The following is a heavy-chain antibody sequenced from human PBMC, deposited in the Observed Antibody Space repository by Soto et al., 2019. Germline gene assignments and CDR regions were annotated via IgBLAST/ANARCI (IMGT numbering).Heavy chain of an antibody. CDR1: GFTFNNYA. D-gene: IGHD3-10*01. V-gene: IGHV3-23*01. J-gene: IGHJ4*02. Sequence: EVQLLESGGGLVQPGGSLRRSCAASGFTFNNYAMTWVRQAPGTGLEWVSAISGGGDTTSYSDSVKGRFTVSRDGYKNTLYLQMSSLRAEDTALYYCAKGRGGSGSLTHRVDFWGQGTLVTVSS. CDR2: ISGGGDTT. CDR3: AKGRGGSGSLTHRVDF.